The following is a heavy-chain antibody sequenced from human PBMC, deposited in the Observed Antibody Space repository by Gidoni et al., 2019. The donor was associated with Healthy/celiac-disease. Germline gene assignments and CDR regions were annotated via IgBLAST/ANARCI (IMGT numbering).Heavy chain of an antibody. CDR1: GFPLRSYS. Sequence: EVQLVESGGGLVKPGGSLRLSCLASGFPLRSYSMNWVRQAPGKGLEWVSSISSSSNYIYYADSVKGRFTISRDNAKNSLYLQMNSLRAEDTAVYYCARDGEEDALRAFDIWGQGTMVTVSS. J-gene: IGHJ3*02. V-gene: IGHV3-21*01. D-gene: IGHD3-10*01. CDR3: ARDGEEDALRAFDI. CDR2: ISSSSNYI.